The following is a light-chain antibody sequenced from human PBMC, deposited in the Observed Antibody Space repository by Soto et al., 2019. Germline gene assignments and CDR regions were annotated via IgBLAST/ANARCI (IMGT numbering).Light chain of an antibody. CDR1: SSDVGGYNY. Sequence: QSALTQPASVSGSPGQSITISCTGTSSDVGGYNYVSWYQQHPGRAPKFMIFEVTNRPSGVSNRFSGSKSGSTASLTISGLQAEDEADYYCISYTGSRASDVFGTGTKLTVL. J-gene: IGLJ1*01. CDR2: EVT. V-gene: IGLV2-14*01. CDR3: ISYTGSRASDV.